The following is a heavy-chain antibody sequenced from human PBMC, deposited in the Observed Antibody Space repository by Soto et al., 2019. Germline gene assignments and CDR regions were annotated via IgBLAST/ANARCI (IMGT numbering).Heavy chain of an antibody. CDR1: GASISYGGYS. CDR2: ISHLENT. J-gene: IGHJ4*02. CDR3: ARGGGYDPFDY. V-gene: IGHV4-30-2*01. D-gene: IGHD5-12*01. Sequence: QLQLHQSGSGLVKASQTLSLTCTFSGASISYGGYSWSWIRQPAGKGLEWIGYISHLENTFYNPPFQSRLTLSIDRSKNQFSLKLASMTAADTAVYYCARGGGYDPFDYWGQGTLVTVAS.